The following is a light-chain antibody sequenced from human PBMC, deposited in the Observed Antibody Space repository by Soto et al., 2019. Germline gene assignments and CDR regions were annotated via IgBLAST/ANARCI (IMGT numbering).Light chain of an antibody. J-gene: IGKJ1*01. Sequence: DIQMTQSPSSLSASAGARVPITCRARQSISKWLAWYQHQPGKAPKLLIYDASSLESGVPSRFSGSGSGTEFTLTITSLQPGDFATYYCQQYHHYSWTFGQGTKVDIK. CDR3: QQYHHYSWT. CDR2: DAS. CDR1: QSISKW. V-gene: IGKV1-5*01.